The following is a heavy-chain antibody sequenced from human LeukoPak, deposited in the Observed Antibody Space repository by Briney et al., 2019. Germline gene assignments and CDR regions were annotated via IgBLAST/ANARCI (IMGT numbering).Heavy chain of an antibody. CDR1: GFIFSRYD. V-gene: IGHV3-64*01. Sequence: GGSPRLSCAASGFIFSRYDMHWVRQAPGKGLEYVSGVTSAGDRTYYAKSVKGRFTISRDNSKNTLYLQMGSLRAEDMAVYYCARLPDYYDSSSAPYYFDYWGQGTLVTVSS. CDR3: ARLPDYYDSSSAPYYFDY. CDR2: VTSAGDRT. D-gene: IGHD3-22*01. J-gene: IGHJ4*02.